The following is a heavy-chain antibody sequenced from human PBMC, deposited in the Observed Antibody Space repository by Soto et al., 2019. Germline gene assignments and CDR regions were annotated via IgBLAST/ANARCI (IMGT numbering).Heavy chain of an antibody. Sequence: SETLSLTCTVSGASISSSSFYWGWIRQPPGKGLESIANIYYDGSTYYNPSLKSRVTISLDTSKNQFSLNLRSVTAADTAVYYCARGLNEYPYYFDYWGQGALVTVSS. CDR3: ARGLNEYPYYFDY. V-gene: IGHV4-39*07. CDR2: IYYDGST. J-gene: IGHJ4*02. D-gene: IGHD6-6*01. CDR1: GASISSSSFY.